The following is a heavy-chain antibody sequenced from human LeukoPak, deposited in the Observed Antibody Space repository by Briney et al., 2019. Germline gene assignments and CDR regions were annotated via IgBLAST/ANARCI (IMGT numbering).Heavy chain of an antibody. J-gene: IGHJ4*02. CDR2: IYYSGST. Sequence: SETLSLTCTVSGGSISSSSYYWGWIRQPPGKGLEWIGSIYYSGSTYYNPSLKSRVTISVDTSKNQLSLKLSSVTAADTAVYYCARGGDYVWGSYRYWGQGTLVTVSS. CDR1: GGSISSSSYY. V-gene: IGHV4-39*01. D-gene: IGHD3-16*02. CDR3: ARGGDYVWGSYRY.